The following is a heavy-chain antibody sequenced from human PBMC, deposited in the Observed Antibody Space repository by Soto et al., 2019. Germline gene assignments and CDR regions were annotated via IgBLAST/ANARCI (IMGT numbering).Heavy chain of an antibody. CDR2: IYPGDSDT. D-gene: IGHD6-19*01. CDR1: CYRVTSYW. V-gene: IGHV5-51*01. J-gene: IGHJ6*02. CDR3: ARRRQWLVHDYYSGMDV. Sequence: PGKDLKLSLTGSCYRVTSYWIGWVRQLPGKGLEWMGIIYPGDSDTRYSPSFQGQVTISADKSISTAYLQWSSLKASDTAMYYCARRRQWLVHDYYSGMDVWGQGTTVTVSS.